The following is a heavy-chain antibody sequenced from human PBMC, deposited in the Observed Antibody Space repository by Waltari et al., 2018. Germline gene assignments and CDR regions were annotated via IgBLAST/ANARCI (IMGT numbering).Heavy chain of an antibody. CDR2: VDPPTGRT. Sequence: QVQLLQSGAEVKEPGASVEIFCETSGYTFTSHPLHWVRQAPGQRLEWMGVVDPPTGRTAYAQKFKGRLTLTTDTSTSTGHMDLRSLTSDDTALYYCTLDFLGPWGQGTPVTVSS. V-gene: IGHV1-46*01. CDR3: TLDFLGP. CDR1: GYTFTSHP. J-gene: IGHJ4*02.